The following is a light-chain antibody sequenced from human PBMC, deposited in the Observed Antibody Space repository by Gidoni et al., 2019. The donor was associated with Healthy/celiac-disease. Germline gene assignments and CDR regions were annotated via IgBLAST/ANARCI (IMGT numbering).Light chain of an antibody. CDR1: QSISSY. CDR2: AAS. V-gene: IGKV1-39*01. J-gene: IGKJ3*01. CDR3: QQSYSTHRLT. Sequence: DIQMTQSPSSLSASVGDRVTITCRASQSISSYLNWYQQKPGKAPKLLIYAASSLQSGVPSRFSGSGSGTDFTLTISSLQPEDFATYYCQQSYSTHRLTFGPGTKVDIK.